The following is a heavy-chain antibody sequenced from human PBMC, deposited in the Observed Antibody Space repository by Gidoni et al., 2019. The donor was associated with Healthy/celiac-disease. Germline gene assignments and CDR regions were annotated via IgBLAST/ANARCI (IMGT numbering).Heavy chain of an antibody. CDR3: ARSGAARTPGDY. D-gene: IGHD6-6*01. J-gene: IGHJ4*02. CDR1: GFTFSSYE. CDR2: ISSSGSTT. V-gene: IGHV3-48*03. Sequence: EVQLVESGGGLVQPGGSLRLSCAASGFTFSSYEMNWVRQAPGKGLEWVSYISSSGSTTYYADSVKGRFTISRDNAKNSLYLQMNSLRAEDTAVYYCARSGAARTPGDYWGQGTLVTVSS.